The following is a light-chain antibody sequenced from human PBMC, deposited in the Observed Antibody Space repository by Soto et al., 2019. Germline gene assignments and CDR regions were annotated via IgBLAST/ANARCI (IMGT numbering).Light chain of an antibody. V-gene: IGKV3-20*01. CDR3: HQYSSSPKT. Sequence: LVLTHSPRTLSVSTGERATLSCRPSKRVSSTYLAWYQQRPGQAPRLLIYGSSSRATGIPDRFSGSGSGTDFTLTISRLEPEDVAAYYCHQYSSSPKTFGQGTKVDIK. CDR2: GSS. CDR1: KRVSSTY. J-gene: IGKJ1*01.